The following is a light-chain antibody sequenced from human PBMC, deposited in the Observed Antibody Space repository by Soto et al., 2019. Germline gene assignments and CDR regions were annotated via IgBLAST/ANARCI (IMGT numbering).Light chain of an antibody. CDR1: QSVSSSY. J-gene: IGKJ1*01. CDR3: QQYTGSPWT. CDR2: GAS. V-gene: IGKV3-20*01. Sequence: EIVLTQSPGTLSLSPGERATLSCRASQSVSSSYLAWYQQKPGQAPRVIIYGASSRATGIPDRFSGSGSGTDFTLTISRLEPEDFAVYFCQQYTGSPWTFGQGTKVDIK.